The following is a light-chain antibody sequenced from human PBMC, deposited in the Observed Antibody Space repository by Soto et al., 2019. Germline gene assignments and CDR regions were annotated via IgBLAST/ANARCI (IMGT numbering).Light chain of an antibody. Sequence: DIQMTQSPSSLSASVGDRVTLTCRASQDIGDDLGWFQLTRGKDPKRLIYSASSLQSGVPSRFSCSGSGTEFTRTISSLQPEDFATYHCLQHNRYPLTFGGGTKVDIK. J-gene: IGKJ4*01. CDR1: QDIGDD. V-gene: IGKV1-17*01. CDR3: LQHNRYPLT. CDR2: SAS.